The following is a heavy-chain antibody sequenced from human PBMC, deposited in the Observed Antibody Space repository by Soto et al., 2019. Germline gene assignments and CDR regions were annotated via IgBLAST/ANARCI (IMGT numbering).Heavy chain of an antibody. D-gene: IGHD6-19*01. J-gene: IGHJ6*02. CDR1: GFTFSSYG. V-gene: IGHV3-33*01. CDR3: ASDLVEQWLAPPGDYYYGMDV. Sequence: QVQLVESGGGVVQPGRSLRLSCAASGFTFSSYGMHWVRQAPGKGLEWVAVIWYDGSNKYYADSVKGRFTISRDNSKNTLYLQMNSLRAEDTAVYYCASDLVEQWLAPPGDYYYGMDVWGQGTTVTVSS. CDR2: IWYDGSNK.